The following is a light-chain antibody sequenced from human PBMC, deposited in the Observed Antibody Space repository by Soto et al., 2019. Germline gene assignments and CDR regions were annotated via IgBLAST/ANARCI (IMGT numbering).Light chain of an antibody. CDR1: ENIRAW. CDR2: KAS. Sequence: DIQMTQSPSALSASVGDRVTITCRASENIRAWLACYQQRPGKAPKLLIFKASTLHSGVPYRFSGSGSGTEFTLTISSLQPDDSATYYCHQYNSYSYTFGQGTKLEVK. V-gene: IGKV1-5*03. J-gene: IGKJ2*01. CDR3: HQYNSYSYT.